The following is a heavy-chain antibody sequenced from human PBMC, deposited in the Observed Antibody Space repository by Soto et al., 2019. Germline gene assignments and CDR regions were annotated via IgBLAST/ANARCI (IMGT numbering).Heavy chain of an antibody. CDR1: GGSISGSY. J-gene: IGHJ4*02. CDR3: VRDRAQLLY. Sequence: PSETLSLTCTVSGGSISGSYWNWIRQPPGKGLEWIGYVFSSGITDYSPSLKSRVTITVDASNNQFSLKLSSVNDADKAIYYCVRDRAQLLYWGQGILVTVYS. V-gene: IGHV4-59*01. D-gene: IGHD1-26*01. CDR2: VFSSGIT.